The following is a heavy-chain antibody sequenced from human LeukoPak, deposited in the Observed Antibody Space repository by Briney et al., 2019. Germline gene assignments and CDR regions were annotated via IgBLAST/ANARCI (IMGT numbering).Heavy chain of an antibody. Sequence: ASVKVSCKASGYTFTSYGISWVRQAPGQGLEWMGWISAYNGNTNYAQKLQGRVTMTTDTSTSTAYMELRSLRSDDTAVYYCARGDSSGGSCHLNAPDYWGQGTLVTVSS. V-gene: IGHV1-18*01. J-gene: IGHJ4*02. CDR1: GYTFTSYG. CDR3: ARGDSSGGSCHLNAPDY. D-gene: IGHD2-15*01. CDR2: ISAYNGNT.